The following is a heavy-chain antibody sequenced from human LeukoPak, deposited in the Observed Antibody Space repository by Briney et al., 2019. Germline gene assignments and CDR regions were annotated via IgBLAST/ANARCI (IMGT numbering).Heavy chain of an antibody. CDR1: GFTFSSYA. CDR3: ARVAVTTLRDY. Sequence: GRSLRLSCAASGFTFSSYAMHWVRQAPGKGLEWVAVISYDGSNKYYADSVKGRFTISRDNSKNTLYLQMNSLRAEDTAVYYCARVAVTTLRDYWGQGTLVTVSS. J-gene: IGHJ4*02. D-gene: IGHD4-17*01. V-gene: IGHV3-30*14. CDR2: ISYDGSNK.